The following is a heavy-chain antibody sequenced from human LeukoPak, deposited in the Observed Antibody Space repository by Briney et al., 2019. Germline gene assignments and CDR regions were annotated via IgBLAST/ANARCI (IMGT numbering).Heavy chain of an antibody. J-gene: IGHJ4*02. D-gene: IGHD4-17*01. Sequence: PGGSLRLSCAASGFTFSDYYMSWIRQAPGKGLEWVSYISSSGSTIYYADSVKGRFTISRDNAKNSLYLQMNSLRAEDTAVYYCARDALPATSSTVSDYWGQGTLVTVSS. CDR1: GFTFSDYY. CDR3: ARDALPATSSTVSDY. CDR2: ISSSGSTI. V-gene: IGHV3-11*04.